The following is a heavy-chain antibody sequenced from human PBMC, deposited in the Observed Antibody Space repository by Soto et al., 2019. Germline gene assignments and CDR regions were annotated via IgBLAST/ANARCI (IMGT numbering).Heavy chain of an antibody. D-gene: IGHD6-13*01. CDR3: AKGSAAARPYYFDY. V-gene: IGHV3-23*01. CDR2: ITGSSDST. J-gene: IGHJ4*02. Sequence: EVHLLESGGDLVQPGGSLRLSCAASGFPFSTYVMSWVRQAPGKGLEWVSAITGSSDSTFYADSVKGRFTVSRDSSNNTLHLQMNSLRPEDTAVYYCAKGSAAARPYYFDYWGQGTLVTVSS. CDR1: GFPFSTYV.